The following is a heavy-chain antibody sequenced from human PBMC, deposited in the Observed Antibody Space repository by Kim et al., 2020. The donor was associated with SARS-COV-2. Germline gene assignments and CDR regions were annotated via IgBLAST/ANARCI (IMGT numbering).Heavy chain of an antibody. CDR2: ISYDGSNK. Sequence: GGSLRLSCAASGFTFSSYGMHWVRQAPGKGLEWVAVISYDGSNKYYADSVKGRFTISRDNSKNTLYLQMNSLRAEDTAVYYCANSKPMVPRRKNYYYGMDVWGQGTTVTVSS. J-gene: IGHJ6*02. D-gene: IGHD3-10*01. V-gene: IGHV3-30*18. CDR3: ANSKPMVPRRKNYYYGMDV. CDR1: GFTFSSYG.